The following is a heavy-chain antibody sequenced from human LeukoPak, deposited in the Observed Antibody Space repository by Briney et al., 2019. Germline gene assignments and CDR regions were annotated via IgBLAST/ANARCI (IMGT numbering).Heavy chain of an antibody. Sequence: GASVKVSCKASGDSFTKYYMHWVRQAPGQGLEWMGIINPHDGSTTYTQKFQGRPTMTTDTSTSTVNMELSSLRYEDTAVYYCAPSVRSGGSYYFDYWGQGTLVTVSS. J-gene: IGHJ4*02. CDR3: APSVRSGGSYYFDY. CDR2: INPHDGST. CDR1: GDSFTKYY. D-gene: IGHD2-15*01. V-gene: IGHV1-46*01.